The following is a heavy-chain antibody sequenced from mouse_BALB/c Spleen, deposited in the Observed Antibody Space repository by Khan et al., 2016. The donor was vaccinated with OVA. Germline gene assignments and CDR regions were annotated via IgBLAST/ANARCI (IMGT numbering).Heavy chain of an antibody. CDR3: ARGGYGSPFAY. CDR1: GYTFTSFW. V-gene: IGHV1S127*01. CDR2: IDPSKSET. J-gene: IGHJ3*01. D-gene: IGHD1-1*01. Sequence: QVQLQQSGPELVRPGASVKMSCRASGYTFTSFWIHWVKQRPGKGLEWIGMIDPSKSETRLNQKFKDKAILNVDNSSNIAYMQLSRLTSEGSAVYYCARGGYGSPFAYWGQGTLVTGSA.